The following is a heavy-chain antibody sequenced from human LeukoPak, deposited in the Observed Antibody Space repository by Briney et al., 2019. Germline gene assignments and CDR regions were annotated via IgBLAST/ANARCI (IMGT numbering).Heavy chain of an antibody. Sequence: SETLSLTCAVYGGSFSGYYWSWIRQPPGKGLEWIGEINHSGSTNYNPPLKSRVTISVDKSKNQFSLKLSSVTAADTAVYYCASTREYYDILTGYYADEYYFDYWGQGTLVTVSS. J-gene: IGHJ4*02. D-gene: IGHD3-9*01. CDR1: GGSFSGYY. CDR2: INHSGST. CDR3: ASTREYYDILTGYYADEYYFDY. V-gene: IGHV4-34*01.